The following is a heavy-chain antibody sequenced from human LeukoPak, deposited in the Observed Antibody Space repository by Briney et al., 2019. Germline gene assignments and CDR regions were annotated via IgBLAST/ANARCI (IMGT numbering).Heavy chain of an antibody. CDR2: IYSGGST. J-gene: IGHJ4*02. D-gene: IGHD6-25*01. Sequence: GSLRLSCAASGFTVSSNYMSWVRQAPGKGLEWVSVIYSGGSTYYADSVKGRFTISRHNSKNTLYLQMNSLRAEDTAVYYCAREGRSGWLTYFDYWGQGTLVTVSS. CDR1: GFTVSSNY. CDR3: AREGRSGWLTYFDY. V-gene: IGHV3-53*04.